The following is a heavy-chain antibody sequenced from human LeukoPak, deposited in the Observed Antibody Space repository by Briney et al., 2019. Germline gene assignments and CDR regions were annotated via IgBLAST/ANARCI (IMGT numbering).Heavy chain of an antibody. CDR2: IRDDGSYK. D-gene: IGHD3-10*01. V-gene: IGHV3-30*02. CDR3: AKDSHRTGSYSGTYPYYFDY. J-gene: IGHJ4*02. CDR1: GFTFSTYG. Sequence: GGSLRLSCAASGFTFSTYGMHWVRQAPGKGLEWVAFIRDDGSYKYYAASVMWRFTVSRDISKDTLYLQLNSLIVEDTAVYYCAKDSHRTGSYSGTYPYYFDYWGQGTLVSVSS.